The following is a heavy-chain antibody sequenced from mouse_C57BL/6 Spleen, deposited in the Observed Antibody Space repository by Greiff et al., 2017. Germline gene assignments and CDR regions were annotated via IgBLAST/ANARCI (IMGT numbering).Heavy chain of an antibody. D-gene: IGHD2-2*01. V-gene: IGHV1-69*01. CDR2: IDPSDSYT. J-gene: IGHJ2*01. Sequence: QVQLQQPGAELVMPGASVKLSCKASGYTFTSYWMHWVKQRPGQGLEWIGEIDPSDSYTNYNQKFKGKSTLTVDKSSSTAYMQLSSLTSEDSAVYYCARVYYGYDDYWGQGTTLTVSS. CDR3: ARVYYGYDDY. CDR1: GYTFTSYW.